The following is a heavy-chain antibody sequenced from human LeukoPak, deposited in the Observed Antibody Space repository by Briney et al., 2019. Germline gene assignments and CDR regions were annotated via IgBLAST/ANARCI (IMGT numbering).Heavy chain of an antibody. V-gene: IGHV3-7*01. Sequence: GGSLRLSCAASGFTFSSYAMSWVRQAPGKGLEWVANIKQDGSEKYYVDSVKGRFTISRDNAKNSLYLQMNSLRAEDTAVYYCASLIVVVPAAMRGSDAFDIWGQGTMVTVSS. CDR2: IKQDGSEK. CDR1: GFTFSSYA. D-gene: IGHD2-2*01. J-gene: IGHJ3*02. CDR3: ASLIVVVPAAMRGSDAFDI.